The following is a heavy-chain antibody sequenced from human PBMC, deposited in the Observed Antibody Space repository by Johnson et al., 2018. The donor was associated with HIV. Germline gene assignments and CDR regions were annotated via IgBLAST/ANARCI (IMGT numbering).Heavy chain of an antibody. J-gene: IGHJ3*02. V-gene: IGHV3-9*01. CDR1: GFTFDDYA. CDR3: AKVSGGGIVRWDI. D-gene: IGHD3-10*01. Sequence: VQLVESGGGLVQPGRSLRLSCAASGFTFDDYAMHWVRQAPGKGLEWVSGISWNSGFLGYADSVKGRFTISRDNSKNTLYLKMNSLRAEDTAVYYCAKVSGGGIVRWDIWGQGTMVTVSS. CDR2: ISWNSGFL.